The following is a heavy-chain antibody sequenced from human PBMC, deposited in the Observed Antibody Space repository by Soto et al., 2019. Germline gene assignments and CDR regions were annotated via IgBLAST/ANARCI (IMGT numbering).Heavy chain of an antibody. Sequence: PSETLSLTCTVSGGSISGFYWSWIRQSPGKGLEWIGYIYDGDNTNYNPSLESRVIISVDTSKNHFSLRLSSVTAADTAVYYCARAYYDTDRYILDSRGQGSPVTVSS. V-gene: IGHV4-59*01. CDR1: GGSISGFY. CDR3: ARAYYDTDRYILDS. J-gene: IGHJ5*01. CDR2: IYDGDNT. D-gene: IGHD3-16*01.